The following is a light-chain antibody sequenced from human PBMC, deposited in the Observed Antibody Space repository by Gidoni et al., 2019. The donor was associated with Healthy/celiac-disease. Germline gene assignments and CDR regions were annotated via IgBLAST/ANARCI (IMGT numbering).Light chain of an antibody. CDR1: QSISSW. V-gene: IGKV1-5*03. CDR3: QQYNSYRYT. CDR2: KAS. J-gene: IGKJ2*01. Sequence: DIQMTQSPSTLSASVGDRVTITCRASQSISSWLAWYQQKPGKAPKLLIYKASSLESGVPSRFSGSGSGTEFTLTISSLQPADFATYYCQQYNSYRYTFGQGTKLEIK.